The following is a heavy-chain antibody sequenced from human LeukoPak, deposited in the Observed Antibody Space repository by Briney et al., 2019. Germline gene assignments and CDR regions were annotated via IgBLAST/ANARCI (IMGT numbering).Heavy chain of an antibody. CDR2: INHSGST. CDR3: ARHGTRITMVRSRFFFDY. CDR1: GGSFSGYY. J-gene: IGHJ4*02. V-gene: IGHV4-34*01. D-gene: IGHD3-10*01. Sequence: SETLSLTCAVYGGSFSGYYWSWIRQPPGKGLEWIGEINHSGSTNYNPSFKSRVTISVDTSKNQFSLKLSSVTAADTAVYYCARHGTRITMVRSRFFFDYWGQGTLVTVSS.